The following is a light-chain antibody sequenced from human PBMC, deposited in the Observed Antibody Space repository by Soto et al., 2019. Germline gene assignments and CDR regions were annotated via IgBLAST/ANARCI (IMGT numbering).Light chain of an antibody. J-gene: IGKJ3*01. CDR2: RAS. Sequence: DIQMTQFPPSLSASVGDRVTITCQATQDITNSLNWYQLKPGKAPKLLIYRASNLQTGVPSGFSGSGSGTNFSFTVTSLQPDDVATYYCQQCHSLPFTFGPGTAVDI. CDR3: QQCHSLPFT. V-gene: IGKV1-33*01. CDR1: QDITNS.